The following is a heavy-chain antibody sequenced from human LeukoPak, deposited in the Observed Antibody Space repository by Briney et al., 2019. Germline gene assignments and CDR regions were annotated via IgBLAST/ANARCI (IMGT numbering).Heavy chain of an antibody. D-gene: IGHD3-10*01. CDR1: GFTFDDYA. CDR2: IKQDGSEK. Sequence: HAGGSLRLSCAVSGFTFDDYAMHWVRQVPGKGLEWVANIKQDGSEKYYVDSVKGRFTISRDNAKNSLYLQMNSLRAEDTAVYYCARVQRNMVRGVIDYWGQGTLVTVSS. CDR3: ARVQRNMVRGVIDY. V-gene: IGHV3-7*01. J-gene: IGHJ4*02.